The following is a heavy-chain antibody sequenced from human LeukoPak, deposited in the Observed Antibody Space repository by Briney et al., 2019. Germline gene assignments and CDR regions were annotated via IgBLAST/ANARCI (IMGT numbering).Heavy chain of an antibody. CDR1: GYTFTSYY. V-gene: IGHV1-46*01. CDR3: ARDRCSGGSCYSSLGY. Sequence: ASVKVSCKASGYTFTSYYMHWVRQAPGQGLEWMGIINPSGGSTSYAQKFQGRVTMTRDMSTSTVYMELSSLRSEDTAVYYCARDRCSGGSCYSSLGYWGQGTLVTVSS. J-gene: IGHJ4*02. CDR2: INPSGGST. D-gene: IGHD2-15*01.